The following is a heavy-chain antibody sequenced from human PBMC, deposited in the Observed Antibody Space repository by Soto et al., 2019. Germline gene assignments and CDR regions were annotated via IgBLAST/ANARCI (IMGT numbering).Heavy chain of an antibody. V-gene: IGHV4-59*01. J-gene: IGHJ3*02. CDR2: IYYSGST. Sequence: SETLSLTCTVSGGSISSYYWSWIRQPPGKGLEWIGYIYYSGSTNYNPSLKSRVTISVDTSKNQFSLKLSSVTAADTAVYYCGGRGTGWGSAFDIWGQGTMVTVSS. CDR3: GGRGTGWGSAFDI. CDR1: GGSISSYY. D-gene: IGHD3-16*01.